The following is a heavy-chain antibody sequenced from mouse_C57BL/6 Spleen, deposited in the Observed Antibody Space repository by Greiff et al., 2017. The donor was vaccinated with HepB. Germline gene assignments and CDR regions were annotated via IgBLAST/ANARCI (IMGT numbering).Heavy chain of an antibody. CDR2: IDPSDSYT. J-gene: IGHJ4*01. CDR3: ARRGNYGGYYYAMDY. D-gene: IGHD2-1*01. Sequence: QVQLQQPGAELVMPGASVKLSCKASGYTFTSYWMHWVKQRPGQGLEWIGEIDPSDSYTNYNQKFKGKSTLTVDKSSSTAYMQLSSLTSEDSAVYYCARRGNYGGYYYAMDYWGQGTSVTVSS. V-gene: IGHV1-69*01. CDR1: GYTFTSYW.